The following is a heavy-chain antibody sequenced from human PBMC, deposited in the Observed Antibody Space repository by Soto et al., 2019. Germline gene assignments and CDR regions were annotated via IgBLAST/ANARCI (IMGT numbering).Heavy chain of an antibody. CDR1: GFAFSSYA. D-gene: IGHD3-3*01. J-gene: IGHJ5*02. V-gene: IGHV3-23*01. Sequence: EVQLLESGGGLVQRGGSLKISCEASGFAFSSYAMNWVRQAPGKGLEWVSGISGSGERTYYADSVKGRCTISRDSSKNTLFLQMNTLRAEDTAIYYCAKDPMYYDLWSGPSGWFGPWGQGTLVTVSS. CDR2: ISGSGERT. CDR3: AKDPMYYDLWSGPSGWFGP.